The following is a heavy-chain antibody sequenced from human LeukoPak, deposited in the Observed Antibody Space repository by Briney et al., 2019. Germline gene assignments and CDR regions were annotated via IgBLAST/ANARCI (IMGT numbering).Heavy chain of an antibody. CDR1: GYTFTSYD. D-gene: IGHD5-18*01. Sequence: ASVKVSCKASGYTFTSYDINWVRQATGQGLEWMGWMNPNSGNTGYAQKFQGRVTMTRNTSISTAYMELSSLRSEDTAAYYCARGIRDGHSYGPGSWGQGTLVTVSS. CDR2: MNPNSGNT. V-gene: IGHV1-8*01. CDR3: ARGIRDGHSYGPGS. J-gene: IGHJ4*02.